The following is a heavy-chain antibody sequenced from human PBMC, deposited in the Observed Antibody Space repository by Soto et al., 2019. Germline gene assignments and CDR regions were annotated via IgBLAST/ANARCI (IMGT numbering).Heavy chain of an antibody. CDR1: GGSSSGYF. CDR2: ITHGGTT. CDR3: ARGEYFGHDYYKGDY. D-gene: IGHD3-22*01. V-gene: IGHV4-34*02. J-gene: IGHJ4*02. Sequence: QVQLQQWGAGLLKPSETLSLSCAVYGGSSSGYFYTWIRQPPGKGLEWIGGITHGGTTHYNPSLKSRITMSVDTSKNQCSLKVTSVTAADTAVYYCARGEYFGHDYYKGDYWGQGTLVTVSS.